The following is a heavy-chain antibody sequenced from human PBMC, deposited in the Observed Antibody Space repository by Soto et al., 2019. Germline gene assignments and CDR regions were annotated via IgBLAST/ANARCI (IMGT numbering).Heavy chain of an antibody. CDR2: IIPIFGTA. CDR3: ARAPGGHDYSYDFDY. Sequence: GASVKVSCKASGGTFSSYAISWVRQAPGQGLEWMGGIIPIFGTANYAQKFQGRVTITADESTSTAYMELSSLRSEDTAVYNCARAPGGHDYSYDFDYWGQGTLVTVSS. J-gene: IGHJ4*02. V-gene: IGHV1-69*13. CDR1: GGTFSSYA. D-gene: IGHD4-4*01.